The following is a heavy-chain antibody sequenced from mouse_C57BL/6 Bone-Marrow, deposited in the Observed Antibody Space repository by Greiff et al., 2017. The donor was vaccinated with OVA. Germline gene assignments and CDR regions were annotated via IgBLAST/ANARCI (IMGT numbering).Heavy chain of an antibody. Sequence: QVQLQQSGAELVRPGTSVKLSCKASGYTFTSYWMHWVKQRPGQGLEWIGVIDPSDSYTNYNQKFKGKATLTVDTSSSTAYMQLSSLTSEDSAVYYCARGVGNYEVDYWGQGTTLTVSS. CDR3: ARGVGNYEVDY. D-gene: IGHD2-1*01. J-gene: IGHJ2*01. V-gene: IGHV1-59*01. CDR2: IDPSDSYT. CDR1: GYTFTSYW.